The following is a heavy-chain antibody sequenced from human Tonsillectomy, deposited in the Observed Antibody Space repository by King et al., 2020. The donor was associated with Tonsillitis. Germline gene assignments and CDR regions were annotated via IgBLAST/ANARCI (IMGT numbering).Heavy chain of an antibody. CDR1: GFTFSSYA. V-gene: IGHV3-23*04. CDR2: ISGSGDST. CDR3: AKDRYFWSPHGMDD. Sequence: VQLVESGGGLIQPGGSLRLSCAASGFTFSSYAMNWVRQAPGKGLEWVSGISGSGDSTYYVDSVKGRFAISRDNSKNTLYLQMNSLRAEATAVYYCAKDRYFWSPHGMDDWGQGTPVTVSS. D-gene: IGHD3-3*01. J-gene: IGHJ6*02.